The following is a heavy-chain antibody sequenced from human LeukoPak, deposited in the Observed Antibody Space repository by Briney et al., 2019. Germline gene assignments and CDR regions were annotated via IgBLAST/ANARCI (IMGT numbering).Heavy chain of an antibody. V-gene: IGHV4-31*03. CDR1: GGAISGGYY. J-gene: IGHJ4*02. Sequence: SQTLSLTCTVSGGAISGGYYWGWIRQHPGKGLEWIGYIYYSGNPFYNPSLGSRVTISVDTSKSQFSLKLSSVTAADTAVYYCARLYSSSWYSDYWGQGTLVTVSS. CDR3: ARLYSSSWYSDY. CDR2: IYYSGNP. D-gene: IGHD6-13*01.